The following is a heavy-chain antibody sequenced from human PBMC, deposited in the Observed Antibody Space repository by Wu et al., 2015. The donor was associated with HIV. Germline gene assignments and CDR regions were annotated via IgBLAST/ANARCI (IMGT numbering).Heavy chain of an antibody. D-gene: IGHD3/OR15-3a*01. V-gene: IGHV1-69*13. CDR3: HEVGPDGLPYPH. CDR1: GGTFSSYA. J-gene: IGHJ4*02. Sequence: QVQLVQSGAEVKKPGSSVKVSCKASGGTFSSYAISWVRQAPGQGLEWMGRIIPIFGTANYAQKFQGRVTITADESTSTAYMELSSLRSDDTAVYYCHEVGPDGLPYPHWGQGTLVIVSS. CDR2: IIPIFGTA.